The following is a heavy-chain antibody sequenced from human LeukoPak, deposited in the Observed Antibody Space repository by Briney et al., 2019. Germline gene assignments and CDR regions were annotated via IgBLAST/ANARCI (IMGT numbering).Heavy chain of an antibody. D-gene: IGHD1-26*01. Sequence: ASVKVSCKASGYTFTSYDINWVRQAPGQGLEWMGWMNPNSGNTGYAQKFQGRVTITRNTSISTAYMDLSSLRSEDTAVYYCARGGRFPLRRAFDIWGQGTMVTVSS. V-gene: IGHV1-8*01. J-gene: IGHJ3*02. CDR2: MNPNSGNT. CDR1: GYTFTSYD. CDR3: ARGGRFPLRRAFDI.